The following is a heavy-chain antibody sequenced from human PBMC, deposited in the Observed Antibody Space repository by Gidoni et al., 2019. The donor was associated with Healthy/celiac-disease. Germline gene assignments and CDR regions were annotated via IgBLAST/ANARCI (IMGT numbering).Heavy chain of an antibody. V-gene: IGHV4-30-2*01. J-gene: IGHJ2*01. Sequence: QLQLQESGSGLVKPSQTLSLTCAVPGGSISSGGYSWSWIRQPPGTGLEWIGYIYHSGSTYYNPSLKSRVTISVDRSKNQFSLKLSSVTAADTAVYYCARDYCGGDCYAGGYWYFDLWGRGTLVTVSS. CDR1: GGSISSGGYS. D-gene: IGHD2-21*02. CDR3: ARDYCGGDCYAGGYWYFDL. CDR2: IYHSGST.